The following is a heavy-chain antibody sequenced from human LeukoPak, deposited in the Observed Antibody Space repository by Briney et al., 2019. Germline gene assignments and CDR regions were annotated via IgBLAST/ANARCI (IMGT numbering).Heavy chain of an antibody. D-gene: IGHD2-2*01. CDR2: MHGSGYS. CDR3: AKDRVGVPAAIHYYGMDV. Sequence: SETLSLICSVSGDSSSSYYWSWIRQAAGKGLEWIGRMHGSGYSTYNPSLESRVGMSVDTSKNQLFLNLSSVTAADTAVYFCAKDRVGVPAAIHYYGMDVWGQGTKVTVSS. CDR1: GDSSSSYY. J-gene: IGHJ6*02. V-gene: IGHV4-4*07.